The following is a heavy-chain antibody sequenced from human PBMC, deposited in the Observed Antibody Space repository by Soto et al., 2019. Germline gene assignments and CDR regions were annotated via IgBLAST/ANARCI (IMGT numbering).Heavy chain of an antibody. Sequence: ASVKVSCKASGYTFSSSGIHWVRQARGQRLEWIGWIVVGSGNTNYAPKFQGRVTLTRDTSTSTAYMELSSLRSDDTAVYFCSRLTTMVREINDDPFDFWGQGTLVTVSS. V-gene: IGHV1-58*02. CDR2: IVVGSGNT. CDR3: SRLTTMVREINDDPFDF. CDR1: GYTFSSSG. D-gene: IGHD3-10*01. J-gene: IGHJ4*03.